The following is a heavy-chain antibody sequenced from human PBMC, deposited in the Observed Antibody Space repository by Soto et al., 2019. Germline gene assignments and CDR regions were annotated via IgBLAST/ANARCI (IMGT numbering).Heavy chain of an antibody. CDR1: GFSLSADGVG. D-gene: IGHD2-21*01. CDR3: AHAYGGTSWPNDAFDV. Sequence: QITLKESGPTLVKPTQTLTLTCTFSGFSLSADGVGVGWIRQPPGKALEWLALIYWDDDQRYSPSLKTRLTITKDTSKNQGFLTMTNMDPVDTATYYCAHAYGGTSWPNDAFDVWGQGTVVTVSS. J-gene: IGHJ3*01. CDR2: IYWDDDQ. V-gene: IGHV2-5*02.